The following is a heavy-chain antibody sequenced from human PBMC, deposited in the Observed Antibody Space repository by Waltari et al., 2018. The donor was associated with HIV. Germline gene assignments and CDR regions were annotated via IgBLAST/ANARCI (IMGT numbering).Heavy chain of an antibody. CDR3: ARESGYQLVRWLDP. Sequence: QVHLVQSGPEVKKPGASMKVSCKASGYMFTGHYMHWLRQAPGQGREWMGLINPISGGTNYAQTLQGRVTMTRDASINTVYMELKSLRYDDTAMYYCARESGYQLVRWLDPWGQGTRVTVSS. CDR1: GYMFTGHY. D-gene: IGHD2-2*01. V-gene: IGHV1-2*02. CDR2: INPISGGT. J-gene: IGHJ5*02.